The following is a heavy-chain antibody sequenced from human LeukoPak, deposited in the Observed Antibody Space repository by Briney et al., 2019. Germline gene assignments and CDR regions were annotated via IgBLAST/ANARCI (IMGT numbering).Heavy chain of an antibody. Sequence: GGSLRLSCAASGFTFSDHYMDWVRQAPGKGLEWVGRTRNKANSYTTEYAASVKGRFTISRDDSKNSLYLQMNSLKTEDTAVYYCARGRSVGFLEWSNYYYYMDVWGKGTTVTVSS. CDR1: GFTFSDHY. CDR3: ARGRSVGFLEWSNYYYYMDV. J-gene: IGHJ6*03. CDR2: TRNKANSYTT. D-gene: IGHD3-3*01. V-gene: IGHV3-72*01.